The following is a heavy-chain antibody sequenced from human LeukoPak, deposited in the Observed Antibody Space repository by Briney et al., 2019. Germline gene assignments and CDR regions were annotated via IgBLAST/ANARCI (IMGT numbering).Heavy chain of an antibody. V-gene: IGHV3-43*02. J-gene: IGHJ4*02. Sequence: GGSLRLSCVASGLPIGDFAMHWVRQAPGQGLEWVSLISGDGVSTFFTDSVKGRFSISRDNSKNSLFLEMSSLRTEDTATYYCARESGKFDYWGQGTLVAVSS. CDR3: ARESGKFDY. CDR2: ISGDGVST. CDR1: GLPIGDFA.